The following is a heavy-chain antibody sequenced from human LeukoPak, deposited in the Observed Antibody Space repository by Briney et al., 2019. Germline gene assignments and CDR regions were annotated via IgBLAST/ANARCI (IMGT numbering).Heavy chain of an antibody. V-gene: IGHV3-21*01. CDR2: ISSSSSHM. CDR1: GFTFNSYS. Sequence: PGGSLRLSCAASGFTFNSYSMYWVRQAPGKGLEWVSSISSSSSHMVYADSVKGRFSISRDNADNSLYLQMNSLRAEDTAVYYCVRDSGSSYGYYFLHWGQGTLVTVSS. D-gene: IGHD1-26*01. CDR3: VRDSGSSYGYYFLH. J-gene: IGHJ1*01.